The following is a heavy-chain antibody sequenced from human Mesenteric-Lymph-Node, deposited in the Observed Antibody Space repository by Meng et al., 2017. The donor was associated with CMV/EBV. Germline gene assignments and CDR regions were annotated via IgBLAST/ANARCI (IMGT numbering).Heavy chain of an antibody. CDR3: ARGAPMYYYDSSGYPPFDY. CDR2: IGGSGDRT. V-gene: IGHV3-23*01. Sequence: GGSLRLSCAASGFTFNTNPMSWVRQAPGKGLEWVSAIGGSGDRTYYADSVKGRFTISRDNSKNTLYLQMNSLRAEDTAVYYCARGAPMYYYDSSGYPPFDYWGQGTLVTVSS. D-gene: IGHD3-22*01. CDR1: GFTFNTNP. J-gene: IGHJ4*02.